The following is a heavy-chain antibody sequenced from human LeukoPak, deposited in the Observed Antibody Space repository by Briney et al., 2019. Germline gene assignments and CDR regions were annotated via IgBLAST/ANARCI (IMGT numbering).Heavy chain of an antibody. D-gene: IGHD3-3*01. V-gene: IGHV1-69*05. J-gene: IGHJ4*02. CDR2: IIPIFGTA. CDR3: ARTSRGSGYYPVPSKPLDY. Sequence: GSSVKVSCKASGGTFSSYAISWVRQAPGQGLEWMGGIIPIFGTANYAQKFQGRVTITTDESTSTAYMEMSSLRSEATAVYYCARTSRGSGYYPVPSKPLDYWGQGTLVTVSS. CDR1: GGTFSSYA.